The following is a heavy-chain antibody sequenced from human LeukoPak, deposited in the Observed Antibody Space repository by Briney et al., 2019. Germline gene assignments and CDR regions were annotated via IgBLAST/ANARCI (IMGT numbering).Heavy chain of an antibody. CDR3: ARDLVGSNYYDSSGYFNWFDP. V-gene: IGHV1-2*02. CDR2: INPNSGGT. CDR1: GYTFTGYY. J-gene: IGHJ5*02. Sequence: ASVKVSCKASGYTFTGYYMHWVRQAPGQGLEWMGWINPNSGGTNYAQKVQGRVTMTRDTSNSTAYMELSRLRSDDTAVYYCARDLVGSNYYDSSGYFNWFDPWGQGTLVTVSS. D-gene: IGHD3-22*01.